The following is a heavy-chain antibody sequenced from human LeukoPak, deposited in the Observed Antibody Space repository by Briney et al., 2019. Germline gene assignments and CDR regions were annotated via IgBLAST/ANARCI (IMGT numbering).Heavy chain of an antibody. CDR3: ARGGYGYSYGYYYYYYMDV. CDR2: INHSGST. CDR1: GGSFSGYY. Sequence: PSETLSLTCAVYGGSFSGYYWSWIRQPPGKGLEWIGEINHSGSTNYNPSLKSRVTISVDTSKNQFSLKLSSATAADTAVYYCARGGYGYSYGYYYYYYMDVWGKGTTVTVSS. V-gene: IGHV4-34*01. D-gene: IGHD5-18*01. J-gene: IGHJ6*03.